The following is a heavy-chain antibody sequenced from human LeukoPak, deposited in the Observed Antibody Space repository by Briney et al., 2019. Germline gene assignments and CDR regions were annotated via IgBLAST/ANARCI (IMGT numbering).Heavy chain of an antibody. Sequence: GGSLRLSCAASGFTFSSYAMTWARQAPGKGLEWVVSINPSGSVKYYVNSVKGRFTISRDNAKNSLYLQMSDLRAEDTAVYFCARGGGLDVWGQGATVTVSS. J-gene: IGHJ6*02. CDR2: INPSGSVK. CDR3: ARGGGLDV. D-gene: IGHD3-16*01. V-gene: IGHV3-7*03. CDR1: GFTFSSYA.